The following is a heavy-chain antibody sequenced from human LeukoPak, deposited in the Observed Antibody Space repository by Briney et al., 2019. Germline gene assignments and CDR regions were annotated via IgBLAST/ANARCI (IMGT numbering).Heavy chain of an antibody. J-gene: IGHJ4*02. CDR2: IIPIFGTA. D-gene: IGHD5-24*01. CDR1: GGTFSSYA. CDR3: ARPRSKRWLQLWELGY. V-gene: IGHV1-69*13. Sequence: SVKVSCKASGGTFSSYAISWVRQAPRQGLEWMGGIIPIFGTANYAQKFQGRVTVTADESTSTAYMELSSLRSEDTDVYYCARPRSKRWLQLWELGYWGQGTLVTVSS.